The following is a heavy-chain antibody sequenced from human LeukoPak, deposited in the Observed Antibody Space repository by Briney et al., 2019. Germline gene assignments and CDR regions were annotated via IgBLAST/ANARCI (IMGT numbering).Heavy chain of an antibody. D-gene: IGHD3-22*01. Sequence: GGSLRLSCITSGFTFSNYGFHWVRQALGEGPEWTAAIWYDGSNQYYPDSVKGRFTISRDNSKNTLYLQMNSLRAEDTALYYCARHFYYDTGYYLRPFDYWGQGTLVTVSS. V-gene: IGHV3-33*01. CDR2: IWYDGSNQ. CDR3: ARHFYYDTGYYLRPFDY. J-gene: IGHJ4*02. CDR1: GFTFSNYG.